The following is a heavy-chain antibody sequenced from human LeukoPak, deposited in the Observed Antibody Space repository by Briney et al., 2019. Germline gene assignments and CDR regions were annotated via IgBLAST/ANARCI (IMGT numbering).Heavy chain of an antibody. CDR2: INPKTGDT. Sequence: ASVKVSCKASGYTFTSQYLYWARRTPGQGLEWMGWINPKTGDTDSAQNFQGRVTMTRDTSITTVYMELSSLTSDDTAVYYCARGYYGMDVWGQATTVTVSS. CDR1: GYTFTSQY. CDR3: ARGYYGMDV. V-gene: IGHV1-2*02. J-gene: IGHJ6*02.